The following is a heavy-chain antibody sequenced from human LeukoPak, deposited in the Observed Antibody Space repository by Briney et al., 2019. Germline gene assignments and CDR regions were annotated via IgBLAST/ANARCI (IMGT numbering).Heavy chain of an antibody. Sequence: GGSLRLSCAASGFTFSDYYMSWIRQAPGKGLEWVSYISSSGSTIYYADSVKGRFTISRDNSKNSLYLQMNSLRTEDTALYYCAKDISKYHLYYFDYWGQGTLVTVSS. V-gene: IGHV3-11*01. J-gene: IGHJ4*02. CDR2: ISSSGSTI. D-gene: IGHD2-2*01. CDR3: AKDISKYHLYYFDY. CDR1: GFTFSDYY.